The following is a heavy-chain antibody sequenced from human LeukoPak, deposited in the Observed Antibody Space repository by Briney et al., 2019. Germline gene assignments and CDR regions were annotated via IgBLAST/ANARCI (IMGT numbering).Heavy chain of an antibody. D-gene: IGHD4-23*01. V-gene: IGHV4-59*01. Sequence: SETLSLTCTVSGGSISSYYWSWIRQPPGKGLEWIGYIYYSGSTNYNPSLKSRVTISVDTSKNQFSLKLSSVTAADTAVYYCARDPHGGNWWGQGTLVTVSS. J-gene: IGHJ4*02. CDR3: ARDPHGGNW. CDR1: GGSISSYY. CDR2: IYYSGST.